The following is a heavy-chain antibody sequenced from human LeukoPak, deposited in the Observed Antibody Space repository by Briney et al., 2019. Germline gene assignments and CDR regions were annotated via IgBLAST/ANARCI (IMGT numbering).Heavy chain of an antibody. J-gene: IGHJ4*02. CDR1: GGSISSYY. Sequence: PSETLSLTCTVSGGSISSYYWSWIRQPPGKGLEWIGYIYYSGSTNYNPSLKSRVTISVDTSKNQFSLKLSSVTAADTAVYYCARSGSSSSIGSYFDYWGQGTLVTVSS. CDR3: ARSGSSSSIGSYFDY. V-gene: IGHV4-59*01. D-gene: IGHD6-6*01. CDR2: IYYSGST.